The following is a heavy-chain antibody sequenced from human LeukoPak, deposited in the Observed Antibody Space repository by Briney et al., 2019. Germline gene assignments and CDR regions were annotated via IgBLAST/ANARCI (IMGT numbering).Heavy chain of an antibody. CDR2: IWYDGSNK. J-gene: IGHJ3*02. CDR3: ARDGGVGGSYFEGAFDI. CDR1: GFTFSSYG. D-gene: IGHD1-26*01. V-gene: IGHV3-33*01. Sequence: GGSLRLSCAASGFTFSSYGMPWVRQAPGKGLEWVAVIWYDGSNKYYADSVKGRFTISRDNSKNTLYLQMNSLRAEDTAVYYCARDGGVGGSYFEGAFDIWGQGTMVTVSS.